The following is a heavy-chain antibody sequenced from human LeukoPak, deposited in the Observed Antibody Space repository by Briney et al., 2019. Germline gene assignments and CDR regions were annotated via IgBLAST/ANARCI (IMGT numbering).Heavy chain of an antibody. Sequence: GGSLRLSCVASGFSFSTYGMHWVRQAPGKGLEWVAFIRHDGSNEYYADSVKGRFTISRDNSKNTLYLQMNSLRAADTAVYYCARARITIFGVVMTPTGFDPWGQGTLVTVSS. CDR2: IRHDGSNE. D-gene: IGHD3-3*01. J-gene: IGHJ5*02. V-gene: IGHV3-30*02. CDR3: ARARITIFGVVMTPTGFDP. CDR1: GFSFSTYG.